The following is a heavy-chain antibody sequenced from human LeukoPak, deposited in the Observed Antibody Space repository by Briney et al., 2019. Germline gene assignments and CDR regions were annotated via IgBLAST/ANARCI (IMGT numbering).Heavy chain of an antibody. Sequence: SETLSLTCTVSGGSISYYYWSWIRQSPGKGLEWIGYIYYSGTTNYNPSLKSRVTISVDTSKNQFSLQLRSVTAADTAVYYCAKEDPQTTVPEGMDVWGQGTTVTVSS. CDR1: GGSISYYY. J-gene: IGHJ6*02. CDR2: IYYSGTT. D-gene: IGHD4-17*01. V-gene: IGHV4-59*01. CDR3: AKEDPQTTVPEGMDV.